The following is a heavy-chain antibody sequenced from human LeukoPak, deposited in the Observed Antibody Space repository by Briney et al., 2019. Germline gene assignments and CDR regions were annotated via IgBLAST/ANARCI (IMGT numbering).Heavy chain of an antibody. D-gene: IGHD3-22*01. CDR1: GFTFSSYW. Sequence: GGSLRLSCAASGFTFSSYWMSWVRQAPGKGLEWVANIKQDGSEKYYVDSVKGRFTISRDNSKNTLYLQMNSLRAEDTAVYYCARSDVVLRSDAFDNWGQGTMVTVSS. J-gene: IGHJ3*02. V-gene: IGHV3-7*03. CDR2: IKQDGSEK. CDR3: ARSDVVLRSDAFDN.